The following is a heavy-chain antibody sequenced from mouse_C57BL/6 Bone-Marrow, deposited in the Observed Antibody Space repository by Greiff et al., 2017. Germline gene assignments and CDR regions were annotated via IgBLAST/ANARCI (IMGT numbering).Heavy chain of an antibody. Sequence: VQLQQSGAELVKPGASVKLSCKASGYTFTSYWMHWVKQRPGQGLEWIGMIHPNSGSTNYNEKFKSKATLTVDKSSSTAYMQLSSLTSEVSAVYYCARSMMVTRGFADWGQGTLVTVSA. D-gene: IGHD2-3*01. CDR2: IHPNSGST. CDR3: ARSMMVTRGFAD. V-gene: IGHV1-64*01. CDR1: GYTFTSYW. J-gene: IGHJ3*01.